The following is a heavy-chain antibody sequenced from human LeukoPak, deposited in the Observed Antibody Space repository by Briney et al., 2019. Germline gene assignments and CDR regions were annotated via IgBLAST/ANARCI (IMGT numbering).Heavy chain of an antibody. D-gene: IGHD2-2*01. CDR2: ISYDGSNK. J-gene: IGHJ4*02. V-gene: IGHV3-30*18. CDR1: GFTFSSYG. CDR3: AKDGGGSTSCYFDY. Sequence: PGGSLRLSCAASGFTFSSYGMHWVRQAPGKGLEWVAVISYDGSNKYYADSVKGRFTISRDNSKNTLYLQMNSLRAEDTAVYYCAKDGGGSTSCYFDYWGQGTLVTVSS.